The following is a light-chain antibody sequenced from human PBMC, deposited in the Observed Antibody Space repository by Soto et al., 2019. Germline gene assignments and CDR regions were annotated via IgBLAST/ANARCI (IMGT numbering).Light chain of an antibody. CDR1: SSDVGGYKY. J-gene: IGLJ1*01. CDR3: KSYAGSNTYV. V-gene: IGLV2-8*01. Sequence: QSVLTQPASVSGSPGQSITIACTGTSSDVGGYKYVSWYQHHPGKAPRLIIYEVVQRPSGVPDRFSGSKSGNTASLTVSGLQAADEADYFCKSYAGSNTYVFGSGTKVTVL. CDR2: EVV.